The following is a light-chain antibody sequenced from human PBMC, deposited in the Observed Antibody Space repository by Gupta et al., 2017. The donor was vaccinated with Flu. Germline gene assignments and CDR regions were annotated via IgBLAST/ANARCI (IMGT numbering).Light chain of an antibody. Sequence: DIQMTQSPSSLSASVGDRVTITCQARQNINKYLNWYQQKPGKAPKLMIFAASSLQSGVPSRFSGSGSGTDFTLTISSLQPEDFATYYCQQTYTTPQTFGPGTKVDLK. CDR1: QNINKY. CDR3: QQTYTTPQT. V-gene: IGKV1-39*01. J-gene: IGKJ3*01. CDR2: AAS.